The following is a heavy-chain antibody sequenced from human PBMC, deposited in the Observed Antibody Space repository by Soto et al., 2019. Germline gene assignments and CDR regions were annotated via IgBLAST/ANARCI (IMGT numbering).Heavy chain of an antibody. J-gene: IGHJ4*02. V-gene: IGHV4-4*02. CDR1: GDSMTRSVW. D-gene: IGHD7-27*01. CDR3: ARKAWVRFDY. Sequence: QVQMQESGPGLVKPSGTLSLTCTVSGDSMTRSVWWTWVRQPPGKGLEWIGEVFHTGNTNENPSLKSRVTMSVDKSTNEFSLKVTSVTAADTAIYYCARKAWVRFDYWGQGALVTVSS. CDR2: VFHTGNT.